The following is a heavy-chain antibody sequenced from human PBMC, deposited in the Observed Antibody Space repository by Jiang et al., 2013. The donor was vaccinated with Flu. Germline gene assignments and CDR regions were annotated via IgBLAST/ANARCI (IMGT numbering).Heavy chain of an antibody. D-gene: IGHD3-22*01. J-gene: IGHJ4*02. CDR2: IYPGDSDT. CDR1: GYSFYQLL. CDR3: ARLPYYYDSSGYYYGYYFDY. V-gene: IGHV5-51*01. Sequence: QLVESGAEVKKPGESLKISCKGSGYSFYQLLDRLGAPDARKGLEWMGIIYPGDSDTRYSPSFQGQVTISADKSISTAYLQWSSLKASDTAMYYCARLPYYYDSSGYYYGYYFDYWGQGTLVTVSS.